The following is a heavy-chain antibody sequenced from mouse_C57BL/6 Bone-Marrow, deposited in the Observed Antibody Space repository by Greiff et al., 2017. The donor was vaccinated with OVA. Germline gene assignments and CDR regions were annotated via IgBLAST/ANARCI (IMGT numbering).Heavy chain of an antibody. CDR1: GYTFTSYW. CDR2: IYPGSGST. Sequence: QVQLQQPGAELVKPGASVKMSCKASGYTFTSYWITWVKQRPGPGLEWIGDIYPGSGSTNYNEKFKSKATLTVATSSSTASMQLSSLTSEDSAVDYCARGTTGGCYYYAMDYWGQGTSVTVSS. V-gene: IGHV1-55*01. D-gene: IGHD1-1*01. J-gene: IGHJ4*01. CDR3: ARGTTGGCYYYAMDY.